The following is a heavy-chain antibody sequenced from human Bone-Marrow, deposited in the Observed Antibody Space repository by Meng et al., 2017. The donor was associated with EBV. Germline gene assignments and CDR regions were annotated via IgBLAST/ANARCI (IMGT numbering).Heavy chain of an antibody. CDR1: GGSFSGYY. D-gene: IGHD3-22*01. V-gene: IGHV4-34*01. CDR2: INHSGST. CDR3: ARGQALKRSYYYDTSGYSYIDY. J-gene: IGHJ4*02. Sequence: QVQLQQWGAGLLKPSETLSLTCAGYGGSFSGYYWSWIRQPPGKGLEWIGEINHSGSTNYNPSLKSRVTISVDTSKNQFSLKLRSVTAADTAVYYCARGQALKRSYYYDTSGYSYIDYWGQGTLVTVSS.